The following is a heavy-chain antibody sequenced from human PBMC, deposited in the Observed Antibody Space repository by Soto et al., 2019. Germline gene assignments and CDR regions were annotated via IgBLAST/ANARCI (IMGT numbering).Heavy chain of an antibody. V-gene: IGHV1-69*02. CDR3: ARGLRGGYDYMDV. CDR2: IIPILGIA. Sequence: ASVKVSCKASRGTFSSYTISWVRPAPGQGLEWMGRIIPILGIANYPQKFQGRVTITADKSTTTAYMERSSLESEDTAVYYCARGLRGGYDYMDVWGKGTTVTVSS. J-gene: IGHJ6*03. CDR1: RGTFSSYT. D-gene: IGHD3-22*01.